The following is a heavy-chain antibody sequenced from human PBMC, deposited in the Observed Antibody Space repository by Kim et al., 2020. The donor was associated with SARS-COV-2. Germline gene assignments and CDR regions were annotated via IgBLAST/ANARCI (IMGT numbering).Heavy chain of an antibody. D-gene: IGHD4-17*01. J-gene: IGHJ6*02. CDR1: GFSLSSSGVG. CDR3: ARVNYGDYGPYYYGLDV. CDR2: IYWDDDK. Sequence: SGPTLVNPTQTLTLTCSFSGFSLSSSGVGVGWIRQPPGKALEWLALIYWDDDKRTSPSLSSRLTLTKDTSKNRVVLTLTNMDPVDTATYYCARVNYGDYGPYYYGLDVWGQGTTVTVSS. V-gene: IGHV2-5*02.